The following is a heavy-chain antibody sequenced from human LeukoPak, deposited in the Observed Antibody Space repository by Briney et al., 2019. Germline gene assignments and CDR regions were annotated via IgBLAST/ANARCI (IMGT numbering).Heavy chain of an antibody. Sequence: SETLSLTCTVSDGSISSGDYYLSWIRQPPGKGLEWIVYIYYSGSTYYNPSLKSRVTISVDTSKNQFSLKLSSVTAADTAVYYCARDLVDYYGSGSYYNPDWYFDLWGRGTLVTVSS. D-gene: IGHD3-10*01. CDR2: IYYSGST. V-gene: IGHV4-30-4*01. CDR1: DGSISSGDYY. J-gene: IGHJ2*01. CDR3: ARDLVDYYGSGSYYNPDWYFDL.